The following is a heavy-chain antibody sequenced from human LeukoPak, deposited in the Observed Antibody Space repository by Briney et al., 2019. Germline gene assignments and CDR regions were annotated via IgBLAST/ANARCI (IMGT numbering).Heavy chain of an antibody. Sequence: GASVKVSCKASGYTLTGYYMHWVRQAPGQGLEWMGWINPNSGGTNYAQKFQGRVTMTRDTSISTAYMELSRLRSDDTAVYYCVVTQGCYYYYMDVWGKGTTVTVSS. CDR2: INPNSGGT. V-gene: IGHV1-2*02. CDR1: GYTLTGYY. D-gene: IGHD4-11*01. CDR3: VVTQGCYYYYMDV. J-gene: IGHJ6*03.